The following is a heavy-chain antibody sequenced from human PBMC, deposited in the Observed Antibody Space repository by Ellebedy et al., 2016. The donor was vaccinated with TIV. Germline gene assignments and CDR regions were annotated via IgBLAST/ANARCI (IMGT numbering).Heavy chain of an antibody. CDR2: ISAYNGDT. CDR1: GYTFTSYG. J-gene: IGHJ5*02. V-gene: IGHV1-18*01. D-gene: IGHD2/OR15-2a*01. Sequence: ASVKVSCKASGYTFTSYGISWVRQAPGQGLEWMGWISAYNGDTNYAQKFQGRVTMTTDTFTTTAYMELRSLTSDDTAVYYCARGFYEKFHPWGQGTLVTVSS. CDR3: ARGFYEKFHP.